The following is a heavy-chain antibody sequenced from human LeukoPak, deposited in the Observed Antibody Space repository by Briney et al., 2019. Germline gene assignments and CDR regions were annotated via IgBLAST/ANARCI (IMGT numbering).Heavy chain of an antibody. J-gene: IGHJ5*02. D-gene: IGHD3-10*02. CDR3: AKDLLFDWFDP. V-gene: IGHV3-30*18. CDR2: ISYDGSNK. Sequence: GRSLRLSCAASGFTFSSYGMHWVRQAPGKGLEWVAVISYDGSNKYYADSVKGRFTISRDNSKNTLYLQMNSLRAEGTAVYYCAKDLLFDWFDPWGQGTLVTVSS. CDR1: GFTFSSYG.